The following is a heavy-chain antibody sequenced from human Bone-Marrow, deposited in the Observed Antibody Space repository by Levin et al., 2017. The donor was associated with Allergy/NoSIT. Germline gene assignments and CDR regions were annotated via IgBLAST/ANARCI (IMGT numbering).Heavy chain of an antibody. CDR1: GFTFSSYW. V-gene: IGHV3-74*01. D-gene: IGHD2-2*01. Sequence: GGSLRLSCAASGFTFSSYWMHWVRQAPGKGLVWVSRINSDGSSTSYADSVKGRFTISRDNAKNTLYLQMNSLRAEDTAVYYCARDHVVVVPAAVGWFDPWGQGTLVTVSS. CDR3: ARDHVVVVPAAVGWFDP. CDR2: INSDGSST. J-gene: IGHJ5*02.